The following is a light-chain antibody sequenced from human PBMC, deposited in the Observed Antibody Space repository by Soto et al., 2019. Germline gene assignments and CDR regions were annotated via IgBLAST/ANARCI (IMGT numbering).Light chain of an antibody. CDR2: DAS. CDR1: QSVSSY. CDR3: QQRSNWLIT. Sequence: EIVLTQCPSTLPFSPRERSTLSFMASQSVSSYLAWYQQKPGQAPRLLIYDASNRATGIPARFSGSGSVTDFTLTISSLEPEDFAVYYCQQRSNWLITFGQGTRLEIK. J-gene: IGKJ5*01. V-gene: IGKV3-11*01.